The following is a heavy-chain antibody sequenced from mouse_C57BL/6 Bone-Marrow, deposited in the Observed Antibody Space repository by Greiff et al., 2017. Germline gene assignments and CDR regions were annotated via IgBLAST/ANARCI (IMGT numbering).Heavy chain of an antibody. J-gene: IGHJ4*01. CDR3: ARWGYAMDY. CDR1: GSTFPGYW. Sequence: VQLQQSGAELMKPGASVRLSSKATGSTFPGYWKAWVKQRPGHGLEWIGEILPGSGSTNYNKKFKGKATFTPETSSNTAYLQLSSLTTEDSAIYYCARWGYAMDYWGQGTSVTVSS. V-gene: IGHV1-9*01. CDR2: ILPGSGST.